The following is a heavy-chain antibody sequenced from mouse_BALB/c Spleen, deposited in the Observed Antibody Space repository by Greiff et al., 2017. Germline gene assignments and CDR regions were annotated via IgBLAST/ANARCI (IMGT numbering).Heavy chain of an antibody. V-gene: IGHV1-14*01. J-gene: IGHJ2*01. Sequence: VQLQQSGPELVKPGASVKMSCKASGYTFTSYVMHWVKQKPGQGLEWIGYINPYNDGTKYNEKFKGKATLTSDKSSSTAYMELSSLTSEDSAVYYCARNYGNYDWPYFDYWGQGTTLTVSS. CDR3: ARNYGNYDWPYFDY. D-gene: IGHD2-1*01. CDR2: INPYNDGT. CDR1: GYTFTSYV.